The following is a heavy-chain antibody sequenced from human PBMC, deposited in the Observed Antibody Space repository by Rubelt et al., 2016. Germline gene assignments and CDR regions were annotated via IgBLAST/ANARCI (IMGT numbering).Heavy chain of an antibody. D-gene: IGHD3-22*01. CDR1: GFTFTSSA. CDR2: IVVGSGNT. V-gene: IGHV1-58*02. J-gene: IGHJ4*02. CDR3: AAGGDSSGYDY. Sequence: QMQLVQSGPEVKKPGTSVKVSCKASGFTFTSSAMQWVRQARGQRLEWIGWIVVGSGNTNFARKCQESVTITRDMSASTAYMELSSLRSEDTAVYYCAAGGDSSGYDYWGQGTLVTVSS.